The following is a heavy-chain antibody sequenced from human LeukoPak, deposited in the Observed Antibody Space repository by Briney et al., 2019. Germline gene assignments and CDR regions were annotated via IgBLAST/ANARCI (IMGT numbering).Heavy chain of an antibody. D-gene: IGHD6-25*01. CDR1: GFTFGNYW. V-gene: IGHV3-7*01. CDR3: ARDIIRGQSDFDY. Sequence: GGSLRLSCVAPGFTFGNYWMSWVRQAPGKGLEFVGNIEDDGDQKNYVDSVRGRFTISRDNVKNSLYLQMNSLRVEDTAVYYCARDIIRGQSDFDYWGQGVLVTVSS. J-gene: IGHJ4*02. CDR2: IEDDGDQK.